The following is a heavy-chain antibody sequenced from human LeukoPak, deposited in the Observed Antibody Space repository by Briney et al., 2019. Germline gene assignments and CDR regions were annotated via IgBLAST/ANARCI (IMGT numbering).Heavy chain of an antibody. CDR2: IYYSGST. Sequence: PSETLSLTCTVSGGSISSYYWSWIRQPPGKGLEWIGYIYYSGSTNYNPSLKSRVTISADTSKNQFSLKLSSVTAADTAVYYCARNHCSSTSCYLDWFDPWGQGTLVTVSS. CDR3: ARNHCSSTSCYLDWFDP. D-gene: IGHD2-2*01. V-gene: IGHV4-59*01. CDR1: GGSISSYY. J-gene: IGHJ5*02.